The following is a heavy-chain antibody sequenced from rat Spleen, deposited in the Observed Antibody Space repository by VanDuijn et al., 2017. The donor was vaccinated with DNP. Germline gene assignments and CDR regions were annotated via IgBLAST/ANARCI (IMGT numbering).Heavy chain of an antibody. CDR2: ISYDGSST. V-gene: IGHV5-7*01. CDR3: ARTYSNYGNWFPY. D-gene: IGHD1-2*01. Sequence: EVQLLESGGGLVQPGRSLKLSCAASGFTFSDYNMAWVRQAPKKGLEWVATISYDGSSTYYRDSVKGRFTISRDNAKTTLYLQMDSLRSEDTATFYCARTYSNYGNWFPYWGQGTLVTVSS. CDR1: GFTFSDYN. J-gene: IGHJ3*01.